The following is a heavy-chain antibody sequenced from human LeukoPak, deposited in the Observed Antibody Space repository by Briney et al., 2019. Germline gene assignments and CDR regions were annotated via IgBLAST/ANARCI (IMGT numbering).Heavy chain of an antibody. CDR1: GGSFSGYY. J-gene: IGHJ4*02. CDR2: INHSGST. Sequence: SETLSLTCAVYGGSFSGYYWSWIRPPPGKGREWIGEINHSGSTNYNPSPKTRVTISVDPSKNQSSLKLRAVTAKDTAVYYCARGLSSIVHWGQGTLVTVSS. CDR3: ARGLSSIVH. V-gene: IGHV4-34*01. D-gene: IGHD2-15*01.